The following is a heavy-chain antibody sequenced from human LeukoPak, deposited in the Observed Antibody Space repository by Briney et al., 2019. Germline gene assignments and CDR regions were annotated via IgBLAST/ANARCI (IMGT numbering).Heavy chain of an antibody. V-gene: IGHV3-30*02. D-gene: IGHD3-10*01. CDR2: IRYDGGNT. CDR3: AKELYYYGSGRKYYMDV. Sequence: PGGSLRLSCAASGFIFSNYAMQWVRQAPGMGLEGVAFIRYDGGNTYYADSVKGRFTISRGNSKNTMYLQMNSLRAEDTAVYYCAKELYYYGSGRKYYMDVWGKGTTVTISS. J-gene: IGHJ6*03. CDR1: GFIFSNYA.